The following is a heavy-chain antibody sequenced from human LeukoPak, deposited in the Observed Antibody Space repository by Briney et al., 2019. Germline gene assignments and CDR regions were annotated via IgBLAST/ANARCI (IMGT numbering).Heavy chain of an antibody. J-gene: IGHJ4*02. CDR1: GFTFSNYN. CDR3: ASSIHCSGGSCYVP. CDR2: ISSSSGNTI. V-gene: IGHV3-48*01. D-gene: IGHD2-15*01. Sequence: PGGSLRPSCAASGFTFSNYNMNWVRQAPGKGLEWVSFISSSSGNTIYYADSVKGRFTISRDDAKNSLYLQMNSLRADDTAVYYCASSIHCSGGSCYVPWGQGTLVTVSS.